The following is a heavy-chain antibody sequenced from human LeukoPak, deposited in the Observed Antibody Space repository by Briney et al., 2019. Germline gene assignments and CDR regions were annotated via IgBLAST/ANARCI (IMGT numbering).Heavy chain of an antibody. J-gene: IGHJ4*02. CDR2: IYYSGST. CDR3: ARGPYGDIRFDY. Sequence: SGTLSLTCTVSGGSTSSGVYYWSWIRQPPGKNLEWIGYIYYSGSTNYNPSLRSRVTMSVDTSKKQFSLKLSSVTAADTAVYYCARGPYGDIRFDYWGQGTLVTVSS. CDR1: GGSTSSGVYY. V-gene: IGHV4-30-4*01. D-gene: IGHD4-17*01.